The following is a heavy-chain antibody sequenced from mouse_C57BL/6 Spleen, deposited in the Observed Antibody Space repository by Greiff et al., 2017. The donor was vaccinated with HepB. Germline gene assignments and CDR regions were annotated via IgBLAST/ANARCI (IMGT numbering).Heavy chain of an antibody. D-gene: IGHD2-1*01. CDR1: GFTFSDYG. J-gene: IGHJ4*01. V-gene: IGHV5-17*01. CDR3: ATTPYGNYVGYYAMDY. CDR2: ISSGSSTI. Sequence: DVMLVESGGGLVKPGGSLKLSCAASGFTFSDYGMHWVRQAPEKGLEWVAYISSGSSTIYYADTVKGRFTISRDNAKNTLFLQMTSLRSEDTAMYYCATTPYGNYVGYYAMDYWGQGTSVTVSS.